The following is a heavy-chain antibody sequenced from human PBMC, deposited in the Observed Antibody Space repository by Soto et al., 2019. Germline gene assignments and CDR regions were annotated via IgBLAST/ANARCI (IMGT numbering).Heavy chain of an antibody. CDR1: GFTFSSYA. CDR2: ISYDGSNK. D-gene: IGHD5-12*01. CDR3: ASDLSFDIVATMISG. Sequence: QVQLVESGGGVVQPGRSLRLSCAASGFTFSSYAMHWVRQAPGKGLEWVAVISYDGSNKYYADSVKGRFTISRDNSKNTLDLQMNSLRAEDTAVYYCASDLSFDIVATMISGWGQGTLVTVSS. J-gene: IGHJ4*02. V-gene: IGHV3-30-3*01.